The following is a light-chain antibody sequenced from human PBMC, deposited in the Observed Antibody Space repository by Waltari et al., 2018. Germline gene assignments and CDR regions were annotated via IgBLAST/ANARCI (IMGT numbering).Light chain of an antibody. Sequence: QSVLTQPPSASGTPGQRLTISCSASSPNIGSKSVYWYQHPPGAAPKLLIYNKYQRPSGVPDRFSASKSGTSASLAISGLQSEDEADYYCATWDDSLNAWVFGGGTRLTVL. V-gene: IGLV1-44*01. CDR2: NKY. CDR3: ATWDDSLNAWV. J-gene: IGLJ3*02. CDR1: SPNIGSKS.